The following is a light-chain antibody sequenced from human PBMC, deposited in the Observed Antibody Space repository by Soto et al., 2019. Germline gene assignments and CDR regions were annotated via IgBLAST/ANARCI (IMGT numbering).Light chain of an antibody. CDR2: DVS. V-gene: IGLV2-14*01. J-gene: IGLJ1*01. Sequence: QSVLAQPASVSGSPGQSITISCTGTSSDVGAYNYVSWYQQHPGKAPKLMIYDVSNRPSGVSNRFSGSKSGNTASLTISGLQAGDEADYYCNSYTRATISFVFGTGTKVTAL. CDR1: SSDVGAYNY. CDR3: NSYTRATISFV.